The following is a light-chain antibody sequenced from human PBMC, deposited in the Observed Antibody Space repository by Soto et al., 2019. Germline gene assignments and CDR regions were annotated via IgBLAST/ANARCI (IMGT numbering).Light chain of an antibody. CDR3: QQYGSSQWT. Sequence: EIVLTQSPATLSLPPGERATLSCRASQSVNIYLAWYQQKPGQAPRLLIYGASTRATGIPARFSGSGSGTDFTLTISRLEPEDFAVYYCQQYGSSQWTFGQGTKVDIK. CDR1: QSVNIY. V-gene: IGKV3-20*01. CDR2: GAS. J-gene: IGKJ1*01.